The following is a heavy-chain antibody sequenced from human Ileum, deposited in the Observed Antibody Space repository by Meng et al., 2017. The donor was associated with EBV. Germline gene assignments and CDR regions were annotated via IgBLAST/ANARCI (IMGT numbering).Heavy chain of an antibody. V-gene: IGHV2-5*02. Sequence: QITLKESGPTLXXXXXTXTLXXXXSGFSLSTSGVGVGWIRQPPGKALEWLALIYWDDDKRYSPSLKSRLTITKDTSKNQVVLTMTNMDPVDTATYYCAHSPEYSSVGWFDPWGQGTLVTVSS. CDR2: IYWDDDK. CDR3: AHSPEYSSVGWFDP. CDR1: GFSLSTSGVG. D-gene: IGHD6-19*01. J-gene: IGHJ5*02.